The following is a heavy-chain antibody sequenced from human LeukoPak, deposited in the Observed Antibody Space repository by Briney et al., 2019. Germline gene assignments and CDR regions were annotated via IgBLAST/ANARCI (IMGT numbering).Heavy chain of an antibody. CDR2: IYYSGST. J-gene: IGHJ4*02. CDR3: ARDRGTTGDYFDY. D-gene: IGHD3-16*01. Sequence: SETLSLTCTVSGGSISSGGYYWSWIRQHRGKGLEWIGYIYYSGSTYYNPSLKSRVTISVDTSKNQFSLKLSSVTAADTAVYYCARDRGTTGDYFDYWGQGTLVTVSS. V-gene: IGHV4-31*03. CDR1: GGSISSGGYY.